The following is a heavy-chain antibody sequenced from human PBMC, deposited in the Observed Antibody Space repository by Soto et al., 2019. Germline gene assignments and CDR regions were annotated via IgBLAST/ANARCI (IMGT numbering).Heavy chain of an antibody. Sequence: SETLSLTCTVSGGSISSSSYYWGWIRQPPGKGLEWIGSIYYSGSTYYNPSLKSRVTISVDTSKNQFSLKLSSVTAADTAVYYCARLDYGDYSYYFDYWGQGTLVTVSS. J-gene: IGHJ4*02. V-gene: IGHV4-39*01. CDR2: IYYSGST. CDR3: ARLDYGDYSYYFDY. CDR1: GGSISSSSYY. D-gene: IGHD4-17*01.